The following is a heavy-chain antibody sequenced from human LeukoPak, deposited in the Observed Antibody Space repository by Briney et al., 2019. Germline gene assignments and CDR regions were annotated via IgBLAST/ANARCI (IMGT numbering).Heavy chain of an antibody. Sequence: GASVKVSCKASGYTFTSYDINWVRQASGQGLEWMGWMNPNSGNRGYAQKFQGRVTMTRDTSISTAYMELSSLRSDDTAVYYCARGLEWLTRRHTWFDPWGQGTLVTVSS. D-gene: IGHD3-3*01. CDR3: ARGLEWLTRRHTWFDP. J-gene: IGHJ5*02. CDR2: MNPNSGNR. CDR1: GYTFTSYD. V-gene: IGHV1-8*01.